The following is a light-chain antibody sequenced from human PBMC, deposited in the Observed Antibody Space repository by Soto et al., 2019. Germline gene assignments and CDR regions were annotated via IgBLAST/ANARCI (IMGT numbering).Light chain of an antibody. V-gene: IGKV1-9*01. CDR1: QGISSY. CDR3: KKLNSPPRP. Sequence: DIQLTQSPSFLSASVGDRVTITCRASQGISSYLAWYQQKPGKAPKLLIYAASTLQSGVPSRFSGSGSGTNFPLTISALQHKFFAIYYCKKLNSPPRPFGHGPRVDIK. J-gene: IGKJ1*01. CDR2: AAS.